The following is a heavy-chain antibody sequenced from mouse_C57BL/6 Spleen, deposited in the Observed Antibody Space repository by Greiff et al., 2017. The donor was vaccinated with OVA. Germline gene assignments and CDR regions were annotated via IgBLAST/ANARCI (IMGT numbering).Heavy chain of an antibody. CDR3: GGGEYYSDYEDGY. D-gene: IGHD2-13*01. CDR2: IYPSDSET. CDR1: GYTFTSYW. V-gene: IGHV1-61*01. Sequence: QVQLQQPGAELVRPGSSVKLSCKASGYTFTSYWMDWVKQRPGQGLEWIGNIYPSDSETNYNQKFKDKATLTVDKSSSPAYMQLSRLTSEDSAVYCCGGGEYYSDYEDGYWGQGATLTVYS. J-gene: IGHJ2*01.